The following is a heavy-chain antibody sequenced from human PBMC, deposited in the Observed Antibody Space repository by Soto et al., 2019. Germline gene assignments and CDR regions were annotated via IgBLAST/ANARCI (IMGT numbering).Heavy chain of an antibody. V-gene: IGHV4-39*01. J-gene: IGHJ6*03. CDR1: GGSISSSSYY. CDR3: ARISGITGTPALFSMDV. Sequence: SETLSLTCTVSGGSISSSSYYWGWIRQPPGKGLEWIGSIYYSGSTYYNPSLKSRVTISVDTSKNQFSLKLSSVTAADTAVYYCARISGITGTPALFSMDVWGKGTTVTVSS. D-gene: IGHD1-20*01. CDR2: IYYSGST.